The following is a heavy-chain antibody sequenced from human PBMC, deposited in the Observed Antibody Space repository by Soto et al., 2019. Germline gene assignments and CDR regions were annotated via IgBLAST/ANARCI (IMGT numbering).Heavy chain of an antibody. D-gene: IGHD1-7*01. J-gene: IGHJ3*02. CDR3: ARDNWNYVSAFDI. CDR1: GFTFSNYG. CDR2: IWSDGSNK. Sequence: QVQLVESGGGVVQPGRSLRLSCAASGFTFSNYGMHWVHQAPGKGLEWVAVIWSDGSNKYYADSVKGRFTISRDNSKNTLYLQMNSLRAEDTAVYYCARDNWNYVSAFDIWGQGTMVTVSS. V-gene: IGHV3-33*01.